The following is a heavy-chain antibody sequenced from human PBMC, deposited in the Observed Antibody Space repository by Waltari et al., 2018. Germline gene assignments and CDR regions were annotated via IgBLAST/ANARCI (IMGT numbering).Heavy chain of an antibody. CDR1: GDSISSSSYY. Sequence: QLQLQESGPGLVKPSETLSLTCSVSGDSISSSSYYWGWIRQPPGKGLEWIGSIYYSGKPYYRLSLKGRVTISVGTSKNQFSLRLRSVTAADTAVYYCASGGRQHNWFDPWGQGTLVTVSS. V-gene: IGHV4-39*01. J-gene: IGHJ5*02. D-gene: IGHD2-15*01. CDR2: IYYSGKP. CDR3: ASGGRQHNWFDP.